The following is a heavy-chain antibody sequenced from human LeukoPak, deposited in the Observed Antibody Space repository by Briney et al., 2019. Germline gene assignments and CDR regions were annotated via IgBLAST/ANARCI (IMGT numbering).Heavy chain of an antibody. V-gene: IGHV3-43*02. Sequence: GGSLRLSCAASGFTFSDYYMSWVRHAPGKGLEWVSLISGDGGGTYYADSVKGRFTISRDNSRNSLYLQMNSLRTEDTALYYCAKPQTTGRSGFDYWGQGTLVTVSS. J-gene: IGHJ4*02. CDR1: GFTFSDYY. D-gene: IGHD4-11*01. CDR2: ISGDGGGT. CDR3: AKPQTTGRSGFDY.